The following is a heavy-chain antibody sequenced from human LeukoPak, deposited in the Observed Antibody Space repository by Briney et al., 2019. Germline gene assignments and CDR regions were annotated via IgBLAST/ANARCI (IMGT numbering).Heavy chain of an antibody. CDR1: GFTFSSYW. J-gene: IGHJ6*04. V-gene: IGHV3-48*04. CDR3: AELGITMVGGV. D-gene: IGHD3-10*02. Sequence: GGSLRLSCAASGFTFSSYWMSWVRQVPGKGLEWVSYISSSGSTIYYADSVKGRFTISRDNAKNSLYLQMNSLRAEDTAVYYCAELGITMVGGVWGKGTTVTISS. CDR2: ISSSGSTI.